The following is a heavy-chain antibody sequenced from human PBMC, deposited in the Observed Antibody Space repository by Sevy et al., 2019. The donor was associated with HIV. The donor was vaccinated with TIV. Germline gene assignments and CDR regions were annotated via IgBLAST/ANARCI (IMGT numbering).Heavy chain of an antibody. V-gene: IGHV3-9*01. CDR3: AKSPRYDILTGSFDP. CDR1: GFTFDDYA. D-gene: IGHD3-9*01. Sequence: GGSLRLSCAASGFTFDDYAMHWVRQAPGKGLEWVSGISWNSGSIGYADSVKGRFTISRDIAENSLYLQMNSLRAEDTALYYCAKSPRYDILTGSFDPWGQGTLVTVSS. J-gene: IGHJ5*02. CDR2: ISWNSGSI.